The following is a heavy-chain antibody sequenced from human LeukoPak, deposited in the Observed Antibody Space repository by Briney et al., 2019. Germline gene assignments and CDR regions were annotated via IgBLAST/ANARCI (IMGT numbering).Heavy chain of an antibody. V-gene: IGHV3-23*01. J-gene: IGHJ4*02. CDR2: ISGSGGST. Sequence: GGSLRLSCAASGFTFSSYAMSWVRQAPGKGLEWVSAISGSGGSTYYADSVKGRFTISRDNSKNMLYLQMNSLRAEDTAVYYCAKDHRASIVGATPYFDYWGQGTLVTVSS. CDR3: AKDHRASIVGATPYFDY. CDR1: GFTFSSYA. D-gene: IGHD1-26*01.